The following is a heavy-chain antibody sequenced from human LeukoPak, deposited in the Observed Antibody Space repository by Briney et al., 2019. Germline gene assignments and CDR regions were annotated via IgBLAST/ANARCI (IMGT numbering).Heavy chain of an antibody. V-gene: IGHV1-2*02. CDR3: ARDSTSRFDY. CDR2: INGNSGAT. D-gene: IGHD5/OR15-5a*01. Sequence: ASVKVSCKTSGYTFTGYFIQWVRQAPGQGLEWMGWINGNSGATEYAQKFQGRVTMTRDTSINTANMELRSLTSDDTAVYFCARDSTSRFDYWGQGTLVTVSS. CDR1: GYTFTGYF. J-gene: IGHJ4*02.